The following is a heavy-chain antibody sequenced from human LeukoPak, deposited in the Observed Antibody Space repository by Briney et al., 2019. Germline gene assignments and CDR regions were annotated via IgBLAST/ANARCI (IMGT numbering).Heavy chain of an antibody. Sequence: PGGPLRLSCAASGFTFSSYSMNWVRQAPGKGLEWVSSISSSSSYIYYAESVKGRFTISRDNAKNSLYLQMNSLRAEDTAVYYCARGSSSSSLPADYWGQGTLVTVSS. CDR3: ARGSSSSSLPADY. CDR1: GFTFSSYS. V-gene: IGHV3-21*01. D-gene: IGHD6-6*01. J-gene: IGHJ4*02. CDR2: ISSSSSYI.